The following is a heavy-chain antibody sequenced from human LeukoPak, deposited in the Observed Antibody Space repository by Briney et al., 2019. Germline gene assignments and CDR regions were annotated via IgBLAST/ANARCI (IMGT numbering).Heavy chain of an antibody. CDR2: ISAYNGNT. J-gene: IGHJ4*02. D-gene: IGHD6-19*01. CDR1: GYTFTSYG. Sequence: ASVKVSCKASGYTFTSYGISWVRQAPGQGLEWMGWISAYNGNTNYAQKLQGRVTMTTDTSTSTAYMELRSLRSDDTAVYYCARHSTNSGWYGKVRINFDYWGQGTLVTVSS. CDR3: ARHSTNSGWYGKVRINFDY. V-gene: IGHV1-18*01.